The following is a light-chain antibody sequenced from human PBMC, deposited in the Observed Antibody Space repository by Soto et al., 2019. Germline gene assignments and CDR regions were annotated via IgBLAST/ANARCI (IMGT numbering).Light chain of an antibody. J-gene: IGKJ2*01. Sequence: ELVLTQSPGTLSLSPGERATLSCRASQSVGSKFLAWYQQKPGQAPRLLIYGASSRATGIPDQFSGSGSGTDFTLPISRLEPEDFAVYYCQQYGSSPPLYAFGQGTRLEI. CDR1: QSVGSKF. CDR2: GAS. V-gene: IGKV3-20*01. CDR3: QQYGSSPPLYA.